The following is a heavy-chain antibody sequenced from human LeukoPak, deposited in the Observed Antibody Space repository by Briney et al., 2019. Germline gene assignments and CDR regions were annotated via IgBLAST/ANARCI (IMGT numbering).Heavy chain of an antibody. CDR1: GGTFSSYT. CDR3: ARDHEMGGMDV. Sequence: GASVKVSCKASGGTFSSYTISWVRQAPGQGLEWMGRIIPILGIANYAQKFQGRVTITADKSMSTAYMELSSLRSEDTAVYYCARDHEMGGMDVWGQGTTVTVSS. D-gene: IGHD5-24*01. J-gene: IGHJ6*02. V-gene: IGHV1-69*04. CDR2: IIPILGIA.